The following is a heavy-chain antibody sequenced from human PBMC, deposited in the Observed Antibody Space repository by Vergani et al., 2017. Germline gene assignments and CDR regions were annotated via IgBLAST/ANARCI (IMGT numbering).Heavy chain of an antibody. D-gene: IGHD2-2*01. CDR1: GYTFTSYA. CDR2: INTNTGNP. Sequence: QVQLVQSGSELKKPGASVKVSCKASGYTFTSYAMNWVRQAPGQGLEWMGWINTNTGNPTYAQGFTGRFVFSLDTSVSTAYLQISSLKAEDTAVYYCARGSPSAFLPYCISTSCYYNWFDPWGQGTLVTVSS. CDR3: ARGSPSAFLPYCISTSCYYNWFDP. J-gene: IGHJ5*02. V-gene: IGHV7-4-1*02.